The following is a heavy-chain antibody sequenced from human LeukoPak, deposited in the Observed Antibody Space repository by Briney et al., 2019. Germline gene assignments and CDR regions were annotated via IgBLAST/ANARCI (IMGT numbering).Heavy chain of an antibody. J-gene: IGHJ6*02. V-gene: IGHV1-18*01. Sequence: ASVKVSCKACGYTFSNNGISWMRRAPGQGLEWMGWSSPYNGNTNYAPKVQGRVTMTTDTSTSTAYMELGSLRSDDTAIYYCAREGATSAWTSHFYYYGMDVWGRGTTVTVSS. CDR1: GYTFSNNG. CDR2: SSPYNGNT. CDR3: AREGATSAWTSHFYYYGMDV. D-gene: IGHD6-19*01.